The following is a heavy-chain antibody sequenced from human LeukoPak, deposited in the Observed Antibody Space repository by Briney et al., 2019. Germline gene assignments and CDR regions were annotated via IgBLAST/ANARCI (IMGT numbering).Heavy chain of an antibody. Sequence: GGSLRLSCATSGFTFSSYDMSWVRQAPGKGLEWVSGISGSGTIAYYADSVKGRFTVSRDNSKNTLYLQMNSLGAEDTALYYCAKNGSGTSRAFDVWGQGTMVTVSS. CDR1: GFTFSSYD. D-gene: IGHD3-10*01. J-gene: IGHJ3*01. CDR2: ISGSGTIA. V-gene: IGHV3-23*01. CDR3: AKNGSGTSRAFDV.